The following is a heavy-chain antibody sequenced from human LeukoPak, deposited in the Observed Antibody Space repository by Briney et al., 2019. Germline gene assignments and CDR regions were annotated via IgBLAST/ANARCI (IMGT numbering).Heavy chain of an antibody. D-gene: IGHD1-14*01. J-gene: IGHJ3*02. CDR2: ISAYNGNT. CDR3: ARTTHRNCDAFDI. CDR1: GGTFSSYA. Sequence: ASVKVSCKASGGTFSSYAIIWVRQAPGQGLEWMGWISAYNGNTNYAQKVQGRVTMTTDTSTSTAYMELRSLRSDDTAVYYCARTTHRNCDAFDIWGQGTMVTVSS. V-gene: IGHV1-18*01.